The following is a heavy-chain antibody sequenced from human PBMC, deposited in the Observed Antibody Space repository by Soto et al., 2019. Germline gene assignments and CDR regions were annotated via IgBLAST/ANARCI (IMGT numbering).Heavy chain of an antibody. D-gene: IGHD6-13*01. J-gene: IGHJ3*02. V-gene: IGHV4-4*02. CDR3: ARDSSTLGEVDAFDI. CDR1: GGSISSDNW. CDR2: IYHSGST. Sequence: SETLSLTCAVSGGSISSDNWWSWVRQPPGKGLEWIGEIYHSGSTNYNPSLKSRVTISIDKSKTQFSLKLSSVTAADTAVYYCARDSSTLGEVDAFDIWGQGTMVTVSS.